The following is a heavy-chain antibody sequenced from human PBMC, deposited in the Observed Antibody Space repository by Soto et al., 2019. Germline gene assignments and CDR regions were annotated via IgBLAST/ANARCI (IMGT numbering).Heavy chain of an antibody. CDR3: DRPRYCNHGVFSPANNWFDH. Sequence: SETLSLTCTVSGGSTSSGDYYWSWIRQPPGKGLEWIGYIYYSGSTYYNPSLKSRVTISVDTYKNQFSLKLSSVTAADTAVYYCDRPRYCNHGVFSPANNWFDHWGQGTLVTVSP. V-gene: IGHV4-30-4*01. D-gene: IGHD2-8*01. CDR2: IYYSGST. J-gene: IGHJ5*02. CDR1: GGSTSSGDYY.